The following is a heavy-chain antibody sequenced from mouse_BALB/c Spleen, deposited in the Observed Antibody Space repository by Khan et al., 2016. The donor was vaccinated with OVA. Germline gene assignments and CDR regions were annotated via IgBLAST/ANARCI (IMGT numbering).Heavy chain of an antibody. CDR3: ARSPYGNYDDWYFDV. V-gene: IGHV9-3-1*01. J-gene: IGHJ1*01. CDR2: MNTYTGEP. Sequence: QIQLVQSGPELKKPGETVKISCKASGYTFTNYGMNWMKQAPGKGLKWLGWMNTYTGEPTYADDFKGRFAFSLETSASTAYLQINNLKNEDTATYFCARSPYGNYDDWYFDVWGAGTTVTVSS. D-gene: IGHD2-10*02. CDR1: GYTFTNYG.